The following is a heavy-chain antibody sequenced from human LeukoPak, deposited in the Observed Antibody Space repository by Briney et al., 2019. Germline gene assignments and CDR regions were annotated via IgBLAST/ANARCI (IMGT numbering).Heavy chain of an antibody. CDR1: GGSISSYY. CDR3: ARHLGRKSRLVPPTHAFDI. D-gene: IGHD2-2*01. J-gene: IGHJ3*02. V-gene: IGHV4-34*01. Sequence: SETLSLTCTVSGGSISSYYWSWIRQPAGKGLEWIGEINHSGSTNYNPSLKSRVTISVDTSKNQFSLKLSSVTAADTAVYYCARHLGRKSRLVPPTHAFDIWGQGTMVTVSS. CDR2: INHSGST.